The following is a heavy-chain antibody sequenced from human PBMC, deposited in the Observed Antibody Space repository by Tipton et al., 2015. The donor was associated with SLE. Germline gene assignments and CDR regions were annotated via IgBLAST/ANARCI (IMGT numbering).Heavy chain of an antibody. V-gene: IGHV4-39*07. D-gene: IGHD3-22*01. Sequence: TLSLTCAVSGDSISTGNYYWSWIRQPPGKGLEWVGTVYYTGNAFYNPSLKSRVTISVDTSKNQFSLKLSSVTAADTAVYYCARDEYRYDTTGYHLLGHFDFWGQGTLVTVSS. CDR1: GDSISTGNYY. CDR2: VYYTGNA. J-gene: IGHJ4*02. CDR3: ARDEYRYDTTGYHLLGHFDF.